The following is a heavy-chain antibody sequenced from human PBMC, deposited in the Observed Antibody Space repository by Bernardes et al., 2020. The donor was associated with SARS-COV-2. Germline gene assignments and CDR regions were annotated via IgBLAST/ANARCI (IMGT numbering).Heavy chain of an antibody. CDR1: GFFLSSYG. J-gene: IGHJ4*02. V-gene: IGHV3-23*01. Sequence: GGSLRLSCAASGFFLSSYGMSWVRQAPGKGLEWVSGISSNGGTAYYADSVKGRFTISRDNSKNTLYLQMNSLRAEDTAVYYCAKGYCDADCDFFDFWGQGTKVTVSS. CDR2: ISSNGGTA. CDR3: AKGYCDADCDFFDF. D-gene: IGHD2-21*02.